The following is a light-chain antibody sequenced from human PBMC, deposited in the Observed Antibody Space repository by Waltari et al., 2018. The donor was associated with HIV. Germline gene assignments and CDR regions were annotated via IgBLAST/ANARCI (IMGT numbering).Light chain of an antibody. CDR2: EDD. CDR3: GTWDTSLSAVV. V-gene: IGLV1-51*02. J-gene: IGLJ3*02. CDR1: TSNIGDNF. Sequence: QSVLTQPPSVSAAPGQKVSISCSGGTSNIGDNFLSWFQQFPGTAPKLLIYEDDKRPSGIPDRFTGFKSGTSATLVITGLQTGDEAVYYCGTWDTSLSAVVFGGGTNLTVL.